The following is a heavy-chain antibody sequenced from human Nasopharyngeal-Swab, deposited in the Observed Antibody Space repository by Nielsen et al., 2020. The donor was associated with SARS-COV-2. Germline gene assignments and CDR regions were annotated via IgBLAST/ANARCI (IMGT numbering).Heavy chain of an antibody. CDR1: GGSISSYY. CDR3: ARENVLRYFDWLLNDAFDI. Sequence: SETLSLTCTVSGGSISSYYWSWIRQHPGKGLEWIGYIYYSGSTNYNPSLKSRVTISVDTSKNQFSLKLSSVTAADTAVYYCARENVLRYFDWLLNDAFDIWGQGTMVTVSS. V-gene: IGHV4-59*13. J-gene: IGHJ3*02. D-gene: IGHD3-9*01. CDR2: IYYSGST.